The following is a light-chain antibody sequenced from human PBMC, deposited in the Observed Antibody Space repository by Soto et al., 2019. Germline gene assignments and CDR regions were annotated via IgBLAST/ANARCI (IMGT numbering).Light chain of an antibody. J-gene: IGKJ1*01. CDR3: QQYSRFPWP. CDR2: GAS. CDR1: QTIRSNY. Sequence: ETVLTQSPGTLSLSPGERATLSCRASQTIRSNYLAWYRQTPGQAPRLLIYGASHRATGIADRFSGSESGTDFTLILSRLEPEDFALYYCQQYSRFPWPFGQGTKVELK. V-gene: IGKV3-20*01.